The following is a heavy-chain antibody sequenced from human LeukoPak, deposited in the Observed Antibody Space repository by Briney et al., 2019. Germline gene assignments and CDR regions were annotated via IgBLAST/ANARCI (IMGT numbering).Heavy chain of an antibody. J-gene: IGHJ6*02. CDR2: ISAYNGNT. CDR1: GYTFTSYG. Sequence: ASVKVSCKASGYTFTSYGISWVRQAPGQGLEWMGWISAYNGNTNYAQKLQGRVTMTTDTSTSTAYMELRSLRSDDTAVYYCARHFNYYYYYGMDVWGQGTTVTVSS. CDR3: ARHFNYYYYYGMDV. V-gene: IGHV1-18*01. D-gene: IGHD3-3*02.